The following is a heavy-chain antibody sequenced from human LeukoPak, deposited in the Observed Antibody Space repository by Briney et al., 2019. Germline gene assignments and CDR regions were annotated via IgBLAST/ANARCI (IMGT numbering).Heavy chain of an antibody. Sequence: GGSLRLSCAASGFTVSSNYMSWVRQAPGKGLEWVSVIYSGGSTYYADSVKGRFTISRDNSKNTLYLQMNSLRAEDTAVYYCARAGSYYMIDDDYWGQGTLVTVSS. V-gene: IGHV3-66*01. D-gene: IGHD3-10*01. J-gene: IGHJ4*02. CDR2: IYSGGST. CDR3: ARAGSYYMIDDDY. CDR1: GFTVSSNY.